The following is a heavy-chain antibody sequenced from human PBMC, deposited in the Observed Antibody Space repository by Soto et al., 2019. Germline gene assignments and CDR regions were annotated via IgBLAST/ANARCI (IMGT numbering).Heavy chain of an antibody. V-gene: IGHV3-30*18. CDR3: AKASITKVRGAYKDKAGNYYYYMDV. Sequence: QVQLVESGGGVVQPGRSLRLSCAASGFTFSSYGMHWVRQAPGKGLEWVAVISYDGSNKYYADSVKGRFTISRDNYKNTLYLKMNSLRAEDTAMYYCAKASITKVRGAYKDKAGNYYYYMDVWGKGTTVTVSS. CDR1: GFTFSSYG. CDR2: ISYDGSNK. J-gene: IGHJ6*03. D-gene: IGHD3-10*01.